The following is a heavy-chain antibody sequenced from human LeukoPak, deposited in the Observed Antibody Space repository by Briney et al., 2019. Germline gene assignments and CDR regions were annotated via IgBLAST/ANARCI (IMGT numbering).Heavy chain of an antibody. Sequence: ASVMVSCKASGYTFTSYDINWVRQATGQGLEWMGWMNPNSGNTGYAQKFQGRVTITRNTSISTAYMELSSLRSEDTAVYCCARGDSSGWYGNFDYWGQGTLVTVSS. D-gene: IGHD6-19*01. CDR3: ARGDSSGWYGNFDY. CDR2: MNPNSGNT. V-gene: IGHV1-8*03. J-gene: IGHJ4*02. CDR1: GYTFTSYD.